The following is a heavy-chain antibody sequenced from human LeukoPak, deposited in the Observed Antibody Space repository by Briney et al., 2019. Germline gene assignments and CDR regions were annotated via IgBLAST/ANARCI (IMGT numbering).Heavy chain of an antibody. V-gene: IGHV3-11*01. CDR2: ISSSGSTI. CDR3: ARVGDGYYDYYYYYMDV. Sequence: LSLTCTVSGGSISTYYMSWIRQAPGKGLEWVSYISSSGSTIYYEDSVKGRFTISRDNAKNSLYLQMNSLRAEDTAVYYCARVGDGYYDYYYYYMDVWGKGTTVTVSS. D-gene: IGHD1-26*01. CDR1: GGSISTYY. J-gene: IGHJ6*03.